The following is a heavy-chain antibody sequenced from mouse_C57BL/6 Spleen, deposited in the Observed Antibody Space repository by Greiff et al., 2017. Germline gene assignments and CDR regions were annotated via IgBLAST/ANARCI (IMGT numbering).Heavy chain of an antibody. CDR1: GYAFSSSW. V-gene: IGHV1-82*01. Sequence: QVQLQQSGPELVKPGASVKISCKASGYAFSSSWMHWVKQRPGKGLEWIGRIYPGDGDTNYNGKFKGKATLTADKSSSTAYMQLSSLTSEVSAVYFCERTGNEGFAYWGQGTLVTVSA. CDR3: ERTGNEGFAY. CDR2: IYPGDGDT. D-gene: IGHD4-1*01. J-gene: IGHJ3*01.